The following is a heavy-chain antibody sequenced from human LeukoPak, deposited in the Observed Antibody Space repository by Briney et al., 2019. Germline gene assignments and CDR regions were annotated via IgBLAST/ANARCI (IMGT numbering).Heavy chain of an antibody. V-gene: IGHV4-39*01. CDR1: GGSVSSSSYY. Sequence: PSETLSLTCTVSGGSVSSSSYYWGWIRQPPGKGLEWIGSIYCGGSTYYNPSLKSRVTISVDTSKNQFSLKLSSVTAPDTAVYYCARHWLLVGYFGYWGQGTLVTVSS. CDR2: IYCGGST. D-gene: IGHD1-26*01. CDR3: ARHWLLVGYFGY. J-gene: IGHJ4*02.